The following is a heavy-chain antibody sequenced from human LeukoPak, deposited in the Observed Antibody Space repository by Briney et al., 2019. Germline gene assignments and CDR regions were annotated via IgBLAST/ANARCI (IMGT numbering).Heavy chain of an antibody. CDR3: ARDPGLLWFGESIPYYFDY. V-gene: IGHV1-18*01. D-gene: IGHD3-10*01. J-gene: IGHJ4*02. CDR2: ISAYNGNT. Sequence: GASVKVSRKASGYTFTSYGISWVRQAPGQGLEWMGWISAYNGNTNYAQKLQGRVTMTTDTSTSTAYMELRSLRSDDTAVYYCARDPGLLWFGESIPYYFDYWGQGTLVTVSS. CDR1: GYTFTSYG.